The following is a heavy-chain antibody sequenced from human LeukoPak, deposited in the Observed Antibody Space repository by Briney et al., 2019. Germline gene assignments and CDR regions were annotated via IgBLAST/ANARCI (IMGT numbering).Heavy chain of an antibody. V-gene: IGHV3-30*04. J-gene: IGHJ4*02. CDR1: GFIFSNYA. CDR3: AKDRGSSWYTAFDY. D-gene: IGHD6-13*01. CDR2: IFYDGSNK. Sequence: GGSLRLSCTASGFIFSNYAMHWVRQAPGKGLEWVAVIFYDGSNKYYADSVKGRFTISRDNSKNTLYLQMNSLRAEDTAVYYCAKDRGSSWYTAFDYWGQGTLVTVSS.